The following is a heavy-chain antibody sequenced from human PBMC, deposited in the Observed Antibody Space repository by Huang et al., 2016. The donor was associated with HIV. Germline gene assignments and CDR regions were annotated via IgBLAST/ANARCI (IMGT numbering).Heavy chain of an antibody. CDR3: ARHREGPVAYYSGWGSHLNYMDV. V-gene: IGHV4-39*01. CDR1: GGSIRRSDYH. J-gene: IGHJ6*03. CDR2: IYYKGST. Sequence: QLLLQESGPGLVKPSEALALTCAVSGGSIRRSDYHWGWIRQPPGKGLAWIGSIYYKGSTHYRPSLKSRVTIAVDTSKNLFFLNLTSMTTADTAVYYCARHREGPVAYYSGWGSHLNYMDVWGRGRTVVVSS. D-gene: IGHD3-10*01.